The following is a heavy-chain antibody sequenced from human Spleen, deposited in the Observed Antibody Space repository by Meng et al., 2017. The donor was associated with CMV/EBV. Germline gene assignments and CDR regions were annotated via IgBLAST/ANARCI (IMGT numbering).Heavy chain of an antibody. CDR2: IIPVFGST. CDR1: GYTFTSYD. Sequence: SVKVSCKASGYTFTSYDINWVRQATGQGLEWMGEIIPVFGSTNPAQKFQDRVTLTTDESTNTAYMELSDPRSEDTAVYYCARDLLTDYGDYVGMDVWGQGTKVTVSS. V-gene: IGHV1-69*05. D-gene: IGHD4-17*01. J-gene: IGHJ6*02. CDR3: ARDLLTDYGDYVGMDV.